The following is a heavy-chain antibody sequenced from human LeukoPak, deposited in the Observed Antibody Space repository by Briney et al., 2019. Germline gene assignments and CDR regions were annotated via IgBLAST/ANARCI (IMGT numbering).Heavy chain of an antibody. CDR2: LYHESEKT. V-gene: IGHV1-46*01. J-gene: IGHJ4*02. CDR1: GFPLTGSD. D-gene: IGHD3-10*01. Sequence: ASVKVSCKASGFPLTGSDMHWVRQAPGQGLEWVRMLYHESEKTTYEHNFQGRVTVTRDTSTTTLYMDLTGLSTEDTAMYYCARATGGVPRYFVLWGQGTLVTVSS. CDR3: ARATGGVPRYFVL.